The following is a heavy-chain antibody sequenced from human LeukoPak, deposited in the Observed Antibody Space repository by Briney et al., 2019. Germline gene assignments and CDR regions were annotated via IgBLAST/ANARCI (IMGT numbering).Heavy chain of an antibody. CDR2: MNPNSGNT. J-gene: IGHJ4*02. CDR1: GYTFTSYD. V-gene: IGHV1-8*01. CDR3: ARTIRGYSYDSYFDY. D-gene: IGHD5-18*01. Sequence: AASVKVSCKASGYTFTSYDINWVRQATGQGLEWMGWMNPNSGNTGYAQKFQGRVTVTRNTSISTAYMELSSLRSEDTAVYYCARTIRGYSYDSYFDYWGQGTLVTVSS.